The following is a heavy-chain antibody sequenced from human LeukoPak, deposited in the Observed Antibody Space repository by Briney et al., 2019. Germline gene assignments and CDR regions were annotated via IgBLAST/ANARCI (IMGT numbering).Heavy chain of an antibody. D-gene: IGHD1-26*01. CDR2: IIGSGGST. J-gene: IGHJ3*02. V-gene: IGHV3-23*01. Sequence: GGSLRLSCAASGFTFSSYAMSWVRQAPGKGLEGVSAIIGSGGSTYYADSVKGRFTISRDNSKNTLYLQMNSLRAEDTAVYYCAKASGSYWTDDAFDIWGQGTMVTVSS. CDR1: GFTFSSYA. CDR3: AKASGSYWTDDAFDI.